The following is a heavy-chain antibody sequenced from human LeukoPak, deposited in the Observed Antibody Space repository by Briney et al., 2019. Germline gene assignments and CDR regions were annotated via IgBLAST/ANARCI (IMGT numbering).Heavy chain of an antibody. J-gene: IGHJ4*02. CDR1: GFTFSSYD. Sequence: AGGSLRLSCAASGFTFSSYDMHWVRQATGKGLEWVSAIGTAGDTYYPGSVKGRFTISRENAKNPLYLQMNSLRAEDTAVYYCARVAERSLYYFDYWGQGTLVTVSS. CDR3: ARVAERSLYYFDY. D-gene: IGHD1-1*01. V-gene: IGHV3-13*01. CDR2: IGTAGDT.